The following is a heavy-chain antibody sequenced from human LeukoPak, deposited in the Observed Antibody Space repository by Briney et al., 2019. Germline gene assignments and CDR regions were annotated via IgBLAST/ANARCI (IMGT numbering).Heavy chain of an antibody. CDR2: IYYSGST. CDR1: GGSISSSSYY. CDR3: ARETGYYGLDY. D-gene: IGHD3-9*01. Sequence: PSETLSLTCTVSGGSISSSSYYWGWIRQPPGKGLEWIGYIYYSGSTNYNPSLKSRVTISVDTSKNQFSLKLSSVTAADTAVYYCARETGYYGLDYWGQGTLVTVSS. J-gene: IGHJ4*02. V-gene: IGHV4-61*01.